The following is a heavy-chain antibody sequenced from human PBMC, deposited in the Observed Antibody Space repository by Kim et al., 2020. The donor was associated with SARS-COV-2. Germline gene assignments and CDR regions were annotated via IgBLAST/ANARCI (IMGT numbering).Heavy chain of an antibody. CDR3: AKSFAALIAARLYYYYYGMDV. J-gene: IGHJ6*02. Sequence: GGSLRLSCAASGFTFGDYAMHWVRQAPGKGLEWVSGISWNSGSIGYADSVKGRFTISRDNAKNSLYLQMNSLRAEDTALYYFAKSFAALIAARLYYYYYGMDVWGQETTVSVS. D-gene: IGHD6-6*01. CDR1: GFTFGDYA. CDR2: ISWNSGSI. V-gene: IGHV3-9*01.